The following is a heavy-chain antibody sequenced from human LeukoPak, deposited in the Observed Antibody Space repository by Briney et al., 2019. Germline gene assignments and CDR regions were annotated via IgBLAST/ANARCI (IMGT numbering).Heavy chain of an antibody. V-gene: IGHV3-21*01. J-gene: IGHJ4*02. Sequence: PGGSLRLSCAASGFTFSNYAMHWVRQAPGKGLEWVSSISSSSSYIYYADSVKGRFTISRDNAKNSLYLQMNSLRDEDTAVYYCARVGSGSYYFDYWGQGTLVTVSS. CDR2: ISSSSSYI. CDR1: GFTFSNYA. CDR3: ARVGSGSYYFDY. D-gene: IGHD3-10*01.